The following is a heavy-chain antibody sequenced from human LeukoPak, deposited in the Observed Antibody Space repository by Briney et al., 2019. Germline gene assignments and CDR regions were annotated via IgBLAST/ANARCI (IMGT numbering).Heavy chain of an antibody. CDR2: IFPSGSA. D-gene: IGHD1-14*01. J-gene: IGHJ6*03. V-gene: IGHV4-4*09. CDR3: ARRNHYFYYMDV. CDR1: GGSISRYY. Sequence: PSETLSLTCTVSGGSISRYYWSWIRQSPVKGLEWLGYIFPSGSAFYNPSLESRVTISLDTSENQFSLRLSSVTAADTAVYYCARRNHYFYYMDVWGKGTTVTVSS.